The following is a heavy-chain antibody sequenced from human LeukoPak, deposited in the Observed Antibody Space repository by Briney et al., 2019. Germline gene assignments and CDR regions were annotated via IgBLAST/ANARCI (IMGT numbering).Heavy chain of an antibody. J-gene: IGHJ6*02. V-gene: IGHV3-7*01. CDR2: IKQDGSEK. CDR3: ARDPYSSGWPSYYYYGMDV. CDR1: GFTFSSYW. Sequence: GGSLRLSCAASGFTFSSYWMSWVRQAPGKGLEWVANIKQDGSEKYYVDSVKGRFTISRDNAKNSLHLQMNSLRAEDTAVYYCARDPYSSGWPSYYYYGMDVWGQGTTVTVSS. D-gene: IGHD6-19*01.